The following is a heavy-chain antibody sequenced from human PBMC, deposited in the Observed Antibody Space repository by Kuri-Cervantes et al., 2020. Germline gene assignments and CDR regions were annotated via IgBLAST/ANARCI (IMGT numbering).Heavy chain of an antibody. D-gene: IGHD3-22*01. CDR1: GFSFSSYA. CDR2: ISSSSNYI. V-gene: IGHV3-21*04. Sequence: GESLKISCAASGFSFSSYAMNWVRQAPGKGLEWVSSISSSSNYIYYTDTVKGRFTISRDDAKNSLYLQMNSLRAEDTAVYYCAKGGSSGTDYWGQGTLVTVSS. CDR3: AKGGSSGTDY. J-gene: IGHJ4*02.